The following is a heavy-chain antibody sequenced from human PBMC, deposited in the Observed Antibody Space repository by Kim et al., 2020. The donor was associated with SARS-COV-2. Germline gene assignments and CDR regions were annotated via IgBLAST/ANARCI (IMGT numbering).Heavy chain of an antibody. V-gene: IGHV3-48*03. Sequence: GGSLRLSCAASGFIFSNYEMNWVRQAPGKGLEWVSYISRSGTPIYYVDSVKGRFTISRDSAENSLYLQMNSLRSEDTAVYYCVGYCASTGSTCYSPDAFDIWGQGTMVTVSS. CDR3: VGYCASTGSTCYSPDAFDI. CDR2: ISRSGTPI. D-gene: IGHD2-15*01. CDR1: GFIFSNYE. J-gene: IGHJ3*02.